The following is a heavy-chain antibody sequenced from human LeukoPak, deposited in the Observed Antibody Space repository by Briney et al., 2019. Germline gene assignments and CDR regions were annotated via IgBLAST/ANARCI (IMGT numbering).Heavy chain of an antibody. V-gene: IGHV1-46*01. CDR3: ARAYSGYGGYFDY. D-gene: IGHD5-12*01. J-gene: IGHJ4*02. CDR1: GYTFSSYY. Sequence: GASVKVSCKASGYTFSSYYLHWVRQAPGRGLEWMGIINSDGGSTTYAQKIQGRVTMTRDMSTSTVYMEVSSLRSEDTAVYYCARAYSGYGGYFDYWGQGTLVTVSS. CDR2: INSDGGST.